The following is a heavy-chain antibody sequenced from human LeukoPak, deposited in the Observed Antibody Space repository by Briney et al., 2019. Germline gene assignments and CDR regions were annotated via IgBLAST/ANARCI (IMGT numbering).Heavy chain of an antibody. J-gene: IGHJ4*02. V-gene: IGHV3-30*03. D-gene: IGHD2-2*01. Sequence: GRSLRLSCAASGFTFSSYGMHWVRQAPGEGLEWVAVISYDGSNKYYADSVKGRFTISRDNSKNTLYLQMNSLRAEDTAVYYCVRGYQLLLDYWGQGTLVTVSS. CDR2: ISYDGSNK. CDR3: VRGYQLLLDY. CDR1: GFTFSSYG.